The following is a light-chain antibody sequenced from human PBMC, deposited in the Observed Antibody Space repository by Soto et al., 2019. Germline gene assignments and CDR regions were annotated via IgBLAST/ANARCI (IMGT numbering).Light chain of an antibody. V-gene: IGLV2-14*01. J-gene: IGLJ1*01. Sequence: QSALTQPASVSGSPGQSITISCTGSGSDIGAYNYVSWYQQHPGRAPKLLIHGVTRRPSGVSSRFSASKSAYTASLTISGLQAEDEANYLCSSFTTSYFYVFGPGTKVTVL. CDR1: GSDIGAYNY. CDR3: SSFTTSYFYV. CDR2: GVT.